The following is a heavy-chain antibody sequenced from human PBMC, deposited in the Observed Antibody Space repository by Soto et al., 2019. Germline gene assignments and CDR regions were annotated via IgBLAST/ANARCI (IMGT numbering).Heavy chain of an antibody. V-gene: IGHV1-18*01. CDR2: ISAYNGNT. J-gene: IGHJ6*02. CDR3: ARDRHEVRGPKIYYYYGMDV. D-gene: IGHD3-10*01. CDR1: GYTFTSYG. Sequence: QVQLVQSGAEVKKPGASVKVSCKASGYTFTSYGISWVRQAPGQGLEWMGWISAYNGNTNYAQKLQGRVTMTTDTSTSTAYMELRSLRSDDTAVYYCARDRHEVRGPKIYYYYGMDVWGQGTTVTVSS.